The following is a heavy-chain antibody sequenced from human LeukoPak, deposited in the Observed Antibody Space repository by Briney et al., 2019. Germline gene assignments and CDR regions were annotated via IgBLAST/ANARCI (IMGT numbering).Heavy chain of an antibody. Sequence: SETLSLTCTVSGGSISSSSYYWGWIRQPPGKGLEWIGSIYYSGSTYYNPSLKSRVTISVDTSKNQFSLKLSSVTAADTAVYYCARGFETGSIDYWGQGTLVTVSS. V-gene: IGHV4-39*01. CDR1: GGSISSSSYY. CDR2: IYYSGST. CDR3: ARGFETGSIDY. J-gene: IGHJ4*02. D-gene: IGHD3-9*01.